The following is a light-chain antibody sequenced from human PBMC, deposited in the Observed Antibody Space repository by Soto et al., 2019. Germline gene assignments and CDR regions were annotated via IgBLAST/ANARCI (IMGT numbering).Light chain of an antibody. CDR3: SSYTSSSTPVV. J-gene: IGLJ2*01. CDR1: SSDVGGYNY. V-gene: IGLV2-14*01. Sequence: QSALTKPASVSGSPGQSITISCTGTSSDVGGYNYVSWYQQHPGKAHKLMIYDVSNRPSGVSNRFSGSKSGNTASLTISGLQAEDEADYYCSSYTSSSTPVVFGGGTQLTVL. CDR2: DVS.